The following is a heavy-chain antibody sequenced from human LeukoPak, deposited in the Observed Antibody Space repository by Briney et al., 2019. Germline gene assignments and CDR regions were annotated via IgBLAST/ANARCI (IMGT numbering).Heavy chain of an antibody. CDR2: ISSSSSYI. CDR1: GFTFSSYS. CDR3: ARYDSSGYYYTYYYYYGMDV. V-gene: IGHV3-21*01. D-gene: IGHD3-22*01. J-gene: IGHJ6*02. Sequence: PGGSLRLSCAASGFTFSSYSMNWVRQAPGKGLEWVSSISSSSSYIYYADSVKGRFTISRDNAKNSLYLQMNSLRAEDTAVYYCARYDSSGYYYTYYYYYGMDVWGQGTTVTVSS.